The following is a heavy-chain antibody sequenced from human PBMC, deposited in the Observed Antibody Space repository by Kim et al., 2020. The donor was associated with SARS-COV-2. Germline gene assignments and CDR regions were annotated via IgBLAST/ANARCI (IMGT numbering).Heavy chain of an antibody. CDR3: AIPHGPYSSGWQTLRGYYYYGMDV. Sequence: ASVKVSCKASGYTFTSYAMHWVRQAPGQRLEWMGWINAGNGNTKYSQKFQGRVTITRDTSASTAYMELSSLRSEDTAVYYCAIPHGPYSSGWQTLRGYYYYGMDVWGQGTTVTVSS. D-gene: IGHD6-19*01. CDR1: GYTFTSYA. V-gene: IGHV1-3*01. CDR2: INAGNGNT. J-gene: IGHJ6*02.